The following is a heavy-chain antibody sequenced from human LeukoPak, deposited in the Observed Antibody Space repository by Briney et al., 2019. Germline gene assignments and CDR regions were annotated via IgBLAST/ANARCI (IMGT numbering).Heavy chain of an antibody. CDR3: AKTKGQQLATYFDY. V-gene: IGHV3-NL1*01. CDR1: GFTFSAYG. CDR2: IYSGGST. J-gene: IGHJ4*02. Sequence: PGGSLRLSCAASGFTFSAYGMHWVRQAPGKGLEWVSVIYSGGSTYYADSVKGRFTISRDNSKNTLYLQMNSLRAEDTAVYYCAKTKGQQLATYFDYWGQGTLVTVSS. D-gene: IGHD6-13*01.